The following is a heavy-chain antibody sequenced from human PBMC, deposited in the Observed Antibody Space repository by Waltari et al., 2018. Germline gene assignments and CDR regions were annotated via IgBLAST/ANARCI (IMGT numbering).Heavy chain of an antibody. V-gene: IGHV7-4-1*02. CDR2: ITTNTENP. J-gene: IGHJ5*02. CDR3: AREVVPAAKIVVNWFDP. CDR1: GSSFTNYA. Sequence: QVQLVQSGSEWKKPGASVKVYCKAYGSSFTNYAINWGRQAPGQGLELMGWITTNTENPTYTQGFTRRFVFSLDTSVSTAYLQINDLKAEDTAIYYCAREVVPAAKIVVNWFDPWGQGTQVTVSS. D-gene: IGHD2-2*01.